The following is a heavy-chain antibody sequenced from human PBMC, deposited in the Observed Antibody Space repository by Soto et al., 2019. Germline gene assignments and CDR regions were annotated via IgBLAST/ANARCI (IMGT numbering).Heavy chain of an antibody. CDR2: IIPIFGTA. V-gene: IGHV1-69*13. D-gene: IGHD2-15*01. CDR3: ASTGKSWLLLKWFDP. J-gene: IGHJ5*02. CDR1: GGTFSSYA. Sequence: GASVKVSCKASGGTFSSYAISWVRQAPGQGLEWMGGIIPIFGTANYAQKFQGRVTITADESTSTAYMELSSLRSEDTAVYYCASTGKSWLLLKWFDPWGQGTMVTVS.